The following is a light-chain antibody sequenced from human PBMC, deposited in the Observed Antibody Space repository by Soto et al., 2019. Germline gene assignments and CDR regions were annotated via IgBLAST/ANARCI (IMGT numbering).Light chain of an antibody. CDR3: QKFNTDPLT. CDR2: SAS. CDR1: QDISVY. V-gene: IGKV1-27*01. Sequence: DIQMTQSPSSLSASVGDRVTITCRASQDISVYLAWYQQKPGKVPKLRIYSASTLKSGVPSRFSGSGSGTDFTLTISRLQPEDVATYFCQKFNTDPLTFGQGTRLEIK. J-gene: IGKJ5*01.